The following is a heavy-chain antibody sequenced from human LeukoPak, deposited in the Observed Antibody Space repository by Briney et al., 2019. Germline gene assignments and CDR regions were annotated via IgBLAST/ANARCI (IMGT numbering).Heavy chain of an antibody. V-gene: IGHV1-8*01. J-gene: IGHJ6*02. CDR3: ARGAYSSSWYYYYYYGMGV. CDR2: MNPNSGNT. Sequence: VASVKVSCKASGYTFTSYDINWVRQATGQGLEWMGWMNPNSGNTGYAQKFQGRVTMTRNTSISTAYMELSSLRSEDTAVYYCARGAYSSSWYYYYYYGMGVWGQGTTVTVSS. D-gene: IGHD6-13*01. CDR1: GYTFTSYD.